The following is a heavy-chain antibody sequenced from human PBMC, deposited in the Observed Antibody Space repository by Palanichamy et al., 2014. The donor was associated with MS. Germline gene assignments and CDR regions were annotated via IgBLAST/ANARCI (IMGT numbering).Heavy chain of an antibody. V-gene: IGHV4-4*02. J-gene: IGHJ4*02. D-gene: IGHD1-14*01. CDR1: GGSVGNNNW. CDR2: IYHSGLT. Sequence: QVHLQESGPGLLKPSETLSLTCGVSGGSVGNNNWWSWVRQPLGKGLEWIGEIYHSGLTNYNPSLQSRANILLDKSTNQFSLRLQSVTAADTAVYYCARFHPLDRYYFDYWGQGALVIVSS. CDR3: ARFHPLDRYYFDY.